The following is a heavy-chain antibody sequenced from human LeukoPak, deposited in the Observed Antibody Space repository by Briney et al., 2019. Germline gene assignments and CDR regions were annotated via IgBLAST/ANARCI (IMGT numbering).Heavy chain of an antibody. D-gene: IGHD2-2*02. Sequence: DPGGSLRLSCAASGFTFSSYAMTWVRQAPGKGLEWVSVIGGSGGSTYYADSVKGRFTISRDNSKNTLYLQMDSLRAEDTAIYYCAKGIFASCYTAADYWGQGTLVTVSS. CDR1: GFTFSSYA. CDR2: IGGSGGST. CDR3: AKGIFASCYTAADY. J-gene: IGHJ4*02. V-gene: IGHV3-23*01.